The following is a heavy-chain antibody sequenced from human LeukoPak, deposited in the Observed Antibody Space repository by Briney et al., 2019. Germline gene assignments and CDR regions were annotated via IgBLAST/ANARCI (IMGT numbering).Heavy chain of an antibody. CDR2: INHSGST. CDR1: GGSFSGYY. J-gene: IGHJ4*02. CDR3: ASPYYYDSSGYYYVDY. V-gene: IGHV4-34*01. D-gene: IGHD3-22*01. Sequence: SETLSLTCAVYGGSFSGYYWSWIRQPPGKGLEWIGEINHSGSTNYNPSLKSRVTISVDTSKNQFSLKLSSVTAADTAVYYCASPYYYDSSGYYYVDYWGQGTLVTVSS.